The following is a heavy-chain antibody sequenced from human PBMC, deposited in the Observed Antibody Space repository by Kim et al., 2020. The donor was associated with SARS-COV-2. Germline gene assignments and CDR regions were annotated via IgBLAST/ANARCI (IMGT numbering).Heavy chain of an antibody. CDR2: FDPEDGET. CDR3: ATEVWSGYLNQYYFDY. D-gene: IGHD3-3*01. Sequence: ASVKVSCKVSGYTLTELSMHWVRQAPGKGLEWMGGFDPEDGETIYAQKFQGRVTMTEDTSTDTAYMELSSLRSEDTAVYYCATEVWSGYLNQYYFDYWGQGTLVTVSS. V-gene: IGHV1-24*01. J-gene: IGHJ4*02. CDR1: GYTLTELS.